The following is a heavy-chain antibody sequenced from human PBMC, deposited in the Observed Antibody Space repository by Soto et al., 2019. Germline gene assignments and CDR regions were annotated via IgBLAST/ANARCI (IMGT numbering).Heavy chain of an antibody. Sequence: SETLSLTCTVSGGSISSSSYYWGWIRQPPGKGLEWIGSIYYSGSTYYNPSLKSRVTISVDTSKNQFSLKLSSVTAADTAVYYCASPDPSSSTSYYFDYWGQGTLVTVSS. V-gene: IGHV4-39*01. D-gene: IGHD6-6*01. CDR1: GGSISSSSYY. CDR3: ASPDPSSSTSYYFDY. CDR2: IYYSGST. J-gene: IGHJ4*02.